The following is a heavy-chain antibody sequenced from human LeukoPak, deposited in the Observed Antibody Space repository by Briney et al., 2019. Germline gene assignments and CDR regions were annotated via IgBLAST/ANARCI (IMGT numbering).Heavy chain of an antibody. J-gene: IGHJ3*02. CDR2: IIPIFGIA. CDR3: ARASGYCSSTSCHDAFDI. CDR1: GGTFSSYA. Sequence: SVKVSCKASGGTFSSYAISWVRQAPGQGLEWMGRIIPIFGIANYAQKFQGRVTITADKSTSTAYMELSSLRSEDTAVYCCARASGYCSSTSCHDAFDIWGQGTMVTVSS. D-gene: IGHD2-2*03. V-gene: IGHV1-69*04.